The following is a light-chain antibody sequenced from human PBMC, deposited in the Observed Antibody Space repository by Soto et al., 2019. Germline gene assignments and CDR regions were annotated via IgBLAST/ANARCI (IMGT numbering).Light chain of an antibody. Sequence: EIVFTQSPGTLSFSPGERATLSCRASQSVDSTFLAWYQQKPGQSPRLLLYATSSRGAGVPDRFSASGSGTDFTLTISRLEPEDSALYYCHQYGRSPRTFGQGT. V-gene: IGKV3-20*01. CDR2: ATS. CDR3: HQYGRSPRT. CDR1: QSVDSTF. J-gene: IGKJ1*01.